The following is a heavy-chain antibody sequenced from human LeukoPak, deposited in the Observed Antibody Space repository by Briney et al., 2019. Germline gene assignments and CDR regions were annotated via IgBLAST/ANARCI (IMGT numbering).Heavy chain of an antibody. J-gene: IGHJ6*03. CDR1: GFTVSSNY. D-gene: IGHD3-10*01. Sequence: GGSLRLSCAASGFTVSSNYMSWVRQAPGKGLEWVSVIYSGGSTYYADYVKGRFTISRDNSKNTLYLQMNSLRAEDTAVYYCARDRGLAYYYGSGSPYYYYYMDVWGKGTTVTVSS. V-gene: IGHV3-53*01. CDR3: ARDRGLAYYYGSGSPYYYYYMDV. CDR2: IYSGGST.